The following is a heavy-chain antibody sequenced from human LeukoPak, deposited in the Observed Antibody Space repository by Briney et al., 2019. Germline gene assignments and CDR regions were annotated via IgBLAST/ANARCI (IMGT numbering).Heavy chain of an antibody. Sequence: PSETLSLTCAVYGGSFSGYYWSWIRQPPRKGLEWIGEINHSGSTNYNPSLKRRVTLSVDTSKNQFSLKLSSVTAAATAVYYCARRRRRYSSLGDAFDIWGQRTMVPVSS. CDR3: ARRRRRYSSLGDAFDI. D-gene: IGHD5-18*01. V-gene: IGHV4-34*01. CDR1: GGSFSGYY. J-gene: IGHJ3*02. CDR2: INHSGST.